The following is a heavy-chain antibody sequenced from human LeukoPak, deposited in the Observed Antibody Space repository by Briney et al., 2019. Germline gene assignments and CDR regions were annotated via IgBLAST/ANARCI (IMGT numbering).Heavy chain of an antibody. Sequence: GRSLRLSCAASGFTFSSYGMHWVRQAPGKGLEWVAVIWYDGSNKYYADSVKGRFTISRDNSKNTLYLQMNSLRAEDTAVYYCARETSGSYFVGYWGQGTLVTVSS. CDR2: IWYDGSNK. CDR1: GFTFSSYG. V-gene: IGHV3-33*01. J-gene: IGHJ4*02. CDR3: ARETSGSYFVGY. D-gene: IGHD3-10*01.